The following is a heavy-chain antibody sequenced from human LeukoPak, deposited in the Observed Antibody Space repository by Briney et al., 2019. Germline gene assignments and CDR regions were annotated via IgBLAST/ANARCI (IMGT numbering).Heavy chain of an antibody. CDR1: GDSISSYY. V-gene: IGHV4-59*01. CDR3: ALGQYSSGWYDS. D-gene: IGHD6-19*01. J-gene: IGHJ5*01. Sequence: PSETLSLTCIVSGDSISSYYWNWIRQPPGKGLEWIGYIYYSGGTKYNLSLKSRVTISLDRSKNQFSLKLSSVTAADTAVYYCALGQYSSGWYDSRGQGTPVTVSS. CDR2: IYYSGGT.